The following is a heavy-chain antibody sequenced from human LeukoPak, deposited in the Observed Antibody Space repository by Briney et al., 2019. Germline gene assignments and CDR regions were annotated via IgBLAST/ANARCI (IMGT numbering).Heavy chain of an antibody. V-gene: IGHV4-34*01. CDR3: ARGGDHTAATPFDP. CDR1: GGSFSGYY. J-gene: IGHJ5*02. CDR2: INHSGST. D-gene: IGHD5-18*01. Sequence: SETLSLTRAVYGGSFSGYYWSWIRQPPGKGLEWIGEINHSGSTNYNPSLKSRVTISVDTSKNQFSLKLSSVTAADTAVYYCARGGDHTAATPFDPWGQGTLVTVSS.